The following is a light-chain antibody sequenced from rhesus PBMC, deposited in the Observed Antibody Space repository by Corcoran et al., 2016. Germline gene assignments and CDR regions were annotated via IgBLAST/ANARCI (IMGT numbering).Light chain of an antibody. J-gene: IGKJ4*01. CDR3: QQYSNWPLT. CDR1: QSVSSS. Sequence: EIVLTQSPATLSLSPGERATLSCRASQSVSSSLAWYQQKPGQAPRLLIYDASSRATGIPHRFSGSGSGTDFTLTISSLEPEDVGVYYCQQYSNWPLTFGGGTKVELK. CDR2: DAS. V-gene: IGKV3-35*01.